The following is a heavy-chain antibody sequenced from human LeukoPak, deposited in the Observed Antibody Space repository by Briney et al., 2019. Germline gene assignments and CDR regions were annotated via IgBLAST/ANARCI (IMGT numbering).Heavy chain of an antibody. V-gene: IGHV4-4*02. CDR2: IYHSGST. D-gene: IGHD3-22*01. J-gene: IGHJ3*02. CDR3: ASSYYYDSSGYYPGAFDI. Sequence: PSETLSLPCAVSGGSISSSNRWSWVRQPPGKGLEWIGEIYHSGSTNYNPSLKSRVTISVDKSKNQFSLKLSSVTAADTAVYYCASSYYYDSSGYYPGAFDIWGQGTMVTVSS. CDR1: GGSISSSNR.